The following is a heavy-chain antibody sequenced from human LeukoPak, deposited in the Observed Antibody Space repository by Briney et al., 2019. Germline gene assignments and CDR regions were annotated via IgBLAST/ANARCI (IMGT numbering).Heavy chain of an antibody. CDR3: ARAVVPAARGYYYYYMDV. Sequence: ASVKFSCKASGGTFSSYAISWVRQAPGQGLEWMGGIIPIFGTANYAQKFQGRVTITADESTSTAYMELSSLRSEDTAVYYCARAVVPAARGYYYYYMDVWGKGTTVTVSS. CDR2: IIPIFGTA. CDR1: GGTFSSYA. V-gene: IGHV1-69*13. J-gene: IGHJ6*03. D-gene: IGHD2-2*01.